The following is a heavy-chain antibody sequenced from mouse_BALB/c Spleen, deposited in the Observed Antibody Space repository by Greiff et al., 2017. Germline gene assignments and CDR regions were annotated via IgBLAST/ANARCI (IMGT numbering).Heavy chain of an antibody. Sequence: QVQLQQSGPELVRPGVSVKISCKGSGYTFTDYAMHWVKQSHAKSLEWIGVISTYSGNTNYNQKFKGKATLTADKSSSTAYMQLSSLTSEDSAVYYCARGEWSYYAMDYWGQGTSVTVSS. CDR1: GYTFTDYA. CDR3: ARGEWSYYAMDY. CDR2: ISTYSGNT. V-gene: IGHV1-67*01. D-gene: IGHD1-1*02. J-gene: IGHJ4*01.